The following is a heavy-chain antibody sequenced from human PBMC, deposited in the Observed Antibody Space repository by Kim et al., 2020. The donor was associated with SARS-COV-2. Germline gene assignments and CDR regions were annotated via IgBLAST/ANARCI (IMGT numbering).Heavy chain of an antibody. J-gene: IGHJ6*02. D-gene: IGHD3-10*01. Sequence: ASVKVSCKASGYTFISYGITWVRQAPGQGLEWMGWISTYNGNTNYAQKFQGRVTMTTDTSTNTAHMELRSLRSDDTAVYYCAREPIYYMSGSYYYGMDVWGQGTTVTVSS. V-gene: IGHV1-18*04. CDR2: ISTYNGNT. CDR1: GYTFISYG. CDR3: AREPIYYMSGSYYYGMDV.